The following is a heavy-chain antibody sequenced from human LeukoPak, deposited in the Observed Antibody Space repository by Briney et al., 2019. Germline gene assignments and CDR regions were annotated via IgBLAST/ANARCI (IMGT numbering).Heavy chain of an antibody. D-gene: IGHD6-19*01. CDR1: GFTFSSYA. J-gene: IGHJ4*02. V-gene: IGHV3-23*01. CDR3: AKGGYSSGWTYFDY. CDR2: ISGSGGST. Sequence: GGSLRLSCAASGFTFSSYAMSWVRQAPGKELEWVSAISGSGGSTYYADSVKGRFTISRDNSKNTLYLQMNSLRAEDTAVYYCAKGGYSSGWTYFDYWGQGTLVTVSS.